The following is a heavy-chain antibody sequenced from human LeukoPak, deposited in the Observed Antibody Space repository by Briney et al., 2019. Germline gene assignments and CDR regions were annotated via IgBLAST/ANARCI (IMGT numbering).Heavy chain of an antibody. D-gene: IGHD2-2*01. V-gene: IGHV3-30-3*01. J-gene: IGHJ3*02. Sequence: GGSLRLSCAASGFTFSSYAMHWVRQAPGKGLEWVAVISYDGSNKYYADSVEGRFTLSRDNSKNTLYLHMNSLRAEDTAVYYCARPFLRYCSSSSCYAFDIWGQGTMVTVSS. CDR2: ISYDGSNK. CDR3: ARPFLRYCSSSSCYAFDI. CDR1: GFTFSSYA.